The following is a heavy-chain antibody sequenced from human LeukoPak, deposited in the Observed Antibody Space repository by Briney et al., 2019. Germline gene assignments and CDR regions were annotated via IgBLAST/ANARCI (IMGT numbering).Heavy chain of an antibody. Sequence: SETLSLTCTVSGGSISSYYWNWIRQPPGKGLEWIGYIYYSGSTNYNPSLKSRVTISVDTSKNQFSLKLCSVTAADTAVYYCARAPRYYDFWSPDYWGQGTLVTVSS. CDR1: GGSISSYY. CDR2: IYYSGST. D-gene: IGHD3-3*01. V-gene: IGHV4-59*01. CDR3: ARAPRYYDFWSPDY. J-gene: IGHJ4*02.